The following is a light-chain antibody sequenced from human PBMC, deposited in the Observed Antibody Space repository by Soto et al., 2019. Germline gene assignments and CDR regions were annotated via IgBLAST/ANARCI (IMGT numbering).Light chain of an antibody. CDR3: YSYTSSATNWV. CDR2: NVN. CDR1: SSDVGSYDY. Sequence: QSALIQPPSVSGPPGQAVTISCTGTSSDVGSYDYVSWYQQHPGTVPKPMMYNVNTQPSGVPDRFSGSKSVKMASMTISGLQAEDEADYYWYSYTSSATNWVFGGGTKLTVL. J-gene: IGLJ3*02. V-gene: IGLV2-11*01.